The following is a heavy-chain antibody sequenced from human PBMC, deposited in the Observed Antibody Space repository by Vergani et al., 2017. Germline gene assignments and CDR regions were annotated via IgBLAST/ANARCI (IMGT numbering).Heavy chain of an antibody. CDR3: ARGLWDCTHIRCSPPSY. D-gene: IGHD2-8*01. CDR2: ISVSSSYV. J-gene: IGHJ4*02. CDR1: GFSFSSYS. Sequence: EVQLVESGGGLVKPGGSLSLSCAASGFSFSSYSMNWVRQAPGKGLGWVATISVSSSYVFYRDSVEGRFTITRDNAKKSVYLQMNSLRAEDTAMYFCARGLWDCTHIRCSPPSYWGQGTQVTVSS. V-gene: IGHV3-21*02.